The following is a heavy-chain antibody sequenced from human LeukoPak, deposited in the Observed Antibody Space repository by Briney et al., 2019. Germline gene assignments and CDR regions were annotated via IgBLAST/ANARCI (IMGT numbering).Heavy chain of an antibody. CDR3: ARGHVGYCSSTSCVLREGMDV. CDR2: IIPIFGTA. Sequence: ASVKVSCKASGGTFSSYAISWVRQAPGQGLEWMGGIIPIFGTANYAQKFQGRVTITADESTNTAYMELSSLRSEDTAVYYCARGHVGYCSSTSCVLREGMDVWGQGTTVTVSS. V-gene: IGHV1-69*13. CDR1: GGTFSSYA. D-gene: IGHD2-2*01. J-gene: IGHJ6*02.